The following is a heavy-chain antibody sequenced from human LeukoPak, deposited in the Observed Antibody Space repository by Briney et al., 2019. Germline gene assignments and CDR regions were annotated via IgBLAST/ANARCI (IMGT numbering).Heavy chain of an antibody. D-gene: IGHD3-22*01. CDR1: GFTISSYW. J-gene: IGHJ4*02. V-gene: IGHV3-48*01. Sequence: GGSLRLSCVASGFTISSYWMNWVRQAPGKGLEWVSYISSSSSTIYYADSVKGRFTISRDNAKNSLYLQMNSLRAEDTAVYYCARDRYYYDSSGYRNDYWGQGTLVTVSS. CDR2: ISSSSSTI. CDR3: ARDRYYYDSSGYRNDY.